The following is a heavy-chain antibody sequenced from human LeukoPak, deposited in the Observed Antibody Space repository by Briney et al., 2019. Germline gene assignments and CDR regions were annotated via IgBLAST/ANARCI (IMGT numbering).Heavy chain of an antibody. CDR3: ARDPESGSYFDY. D-gene: IGHD1-26*01. CDR2: INPSGGST. V-gene: IGHV1-46*01. CDR1: GSTFTNYY. Sequence: ASVKVSCKASGSTFTNYYMHWVRQAPGQGLEWMGIINPSGGSTSYAQKFQGRVTMTRDMSTSTVYMELSSLRSEDTAVYYCARDPESGSYFDYWGQGTLVTVSS. J-gene: IGHJ4*02.